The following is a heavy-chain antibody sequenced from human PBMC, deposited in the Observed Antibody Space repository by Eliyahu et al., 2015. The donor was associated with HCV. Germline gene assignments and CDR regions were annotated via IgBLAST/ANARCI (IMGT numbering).Heavy chain of an antibody. J-gene: IGHJ4*02. D-gene: IGHD6-19*01. V-gene: IGHV3-33*08. Sequence: VQLVESGGGVVQPXRSLRLSXXXSGFTXSSYGMXWXRQAPGKGLEWVAVIWYDGSNKYYADSVKGRFTISRDISKNTLYLQMNSLRAEDTAVYYCARDRSSGWYSSFFDYWGQGTLVTVSS. CDR2: IWYDGSNK. CDR3: ARDRSSGWYSSFFDY. CDR1: GFTXSSYG.